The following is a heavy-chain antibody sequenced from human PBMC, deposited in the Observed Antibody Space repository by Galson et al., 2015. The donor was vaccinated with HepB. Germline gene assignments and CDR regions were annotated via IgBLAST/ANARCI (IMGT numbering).Heavy chain of an antibody. V-gene: IGHV3-21*01. CDR1: GFTFSSYS. CDR3: ARGIAVAGTRLVGFDY. Sequence: SLRLSCAASGFTFSSYSMNWVRQAPGKGLEWVSSISSSSSYIYYADSVKGRFTISRDNAKNSLYLQMNSLRAEDTAVYYCARGIAVAGTRLVGFDYWGQGTLVTVSS. J-gene: IGHJ4*02. CDR2: ISSSSSYI. D-gene: IGHD6-19*01.